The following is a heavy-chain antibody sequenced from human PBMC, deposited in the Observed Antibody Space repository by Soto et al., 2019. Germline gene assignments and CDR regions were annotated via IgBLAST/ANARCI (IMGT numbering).Heavy chain of an antibody. J-gene: IGHJ1*01. D-gene: IGHD5-12*01. CDR2: ISYDGSNK. Sequence: QVQLVESGGGVVQPGRSLRLSCAASGFTFSSYGMHWVRQAPGKGLEWVAVISYDGSNKYYADSVKGRFTISRDNSKNTLYLQMNSLRAEDTAVYYCAKNDGYRFQHWGQGTLVTVSS. CDR1: GFTFSSYG. CDR3: AKNDGYRFQH. V-gene: IGHV3-30*18.